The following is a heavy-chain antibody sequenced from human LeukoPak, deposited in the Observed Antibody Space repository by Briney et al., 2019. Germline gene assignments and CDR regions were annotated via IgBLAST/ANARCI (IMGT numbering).Heavy chain of an antibody. Sequence: SETLSLTCAVYGGSFSAYYWSWSRQPPGKGLEWLGYIYYSGSTHYNPSIKSPVTISVDTSKNQFSLKLSSVTAADTAVYYCARDLYDSSGYFSAIAFDIWGQGTMVTVSS. CDR2: IYYSGST. CDR3: ARDLYDSSGYFSAIAFDI. J-gene: IGHJ3*02. D-gene: IGHD3-22*01. CDR1: GGSFSAYY. V-gene: IGHV4-59*01.